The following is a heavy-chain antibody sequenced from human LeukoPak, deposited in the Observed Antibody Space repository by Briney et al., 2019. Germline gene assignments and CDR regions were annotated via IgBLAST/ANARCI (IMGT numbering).Heavy chain of an antibody. V-gene: IGHV4-39*01. CDR2: IYYSGRT. CDR1: GGSISSSSYY. Sequence: SETLSLTCTVSGGSISSSSYYWGWSRQPRGEGLEWIGSIYYSGRTYYNPSLKSRVTISVDTSKNQFSLKLSSVTAADTAVYYCARLNYYGSGSPTGDYWGQGTLVTVSS. J-gene: IGHJ4*02. D-gene: IGHD3-10*01. CDR3: ARLNYYGSGSPTGDY.